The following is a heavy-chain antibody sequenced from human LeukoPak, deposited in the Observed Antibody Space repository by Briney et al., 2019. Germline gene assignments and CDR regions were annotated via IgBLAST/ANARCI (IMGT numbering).Heavy chain of an antibody. V-gene: IGHV3-7*01. CDR1: GFTFSSYW. J-gene: IGHJ5*02. Sequence: GGSLRLSCAASGFTFSSYWMSWVRQAPGKGLEWVANVKQDGSEKYYVDSVKGRFTISRDNSKNTLYLQMNSLRAEDTAVYYCAKDLRGYDILMPIDPWGQGTLVTVSS. D-gene: IGHD3-9*01. CDR2: VKQDGSEK. CDR3: AKDLRGYDILMPIDP.